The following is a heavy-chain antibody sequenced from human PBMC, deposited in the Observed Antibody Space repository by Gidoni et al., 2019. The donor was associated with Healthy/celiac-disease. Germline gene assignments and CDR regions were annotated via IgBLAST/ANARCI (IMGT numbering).Heavy chain of an antibody. CDR2: INPNSGGT. Sequence: PGQGLEWMGRINPNSGGTNYAQKFQGRVTMTRDTSISTAYMELSRPRSDDTAVYYCARDLTRYCSSTSCYVRYGMDVWGQGTTVTVSS. J-gene: IGHJ6*02. D-gene: IGHD2-2*01. CDR3: ARDLTRYCSSTSCYVRYGMDV. V-gene: IGHV1-2*06.